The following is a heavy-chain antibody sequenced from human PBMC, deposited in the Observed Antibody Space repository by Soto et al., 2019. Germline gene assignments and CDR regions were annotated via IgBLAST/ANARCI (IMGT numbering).Heavy chain of an antibody. V-gene: IGHV4-59*02. CDR2: IYYSGST. D-gene: IGHD4-4*01. J-gene: IGHJ4*02. CDR3: ARVRYSDNWHGLIDF. Sequence: SETLSLTCTVTGDSVNSCYWSWMRQPPGRGLEWMGYIYYSGSTYYNPSLRSRVAISMDRAKNQISLHLSSVTAEDTAVYFCARVRYSDNWHGLIDFWGLGTLVTVS. CDR1: GDSVNSCY.